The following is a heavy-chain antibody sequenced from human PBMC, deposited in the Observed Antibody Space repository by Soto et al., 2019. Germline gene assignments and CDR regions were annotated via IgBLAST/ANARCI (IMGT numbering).Heavy chain of an antibody. J-gene: IGHJ6*02. CDR2: IYHSGNT. Sequence: SETLSLTCTVSSGSISSGDYYWSWIRQSPEKGLEWMGCIYHSGNTDYNPSLKSRLTISVDTSKNQFSLGLTSVTAAYTAVYYCASNALSPQYHRMDVWGQGTTVTVSS. V-gene: IGHV4-30-4*01. CDR1: SGSISSGDYY. CDR3: ASNALSPQYHRMDV.